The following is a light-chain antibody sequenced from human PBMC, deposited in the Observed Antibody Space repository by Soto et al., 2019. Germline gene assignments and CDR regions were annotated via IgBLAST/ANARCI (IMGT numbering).Light chain of an antibody. Sequence: EIVLTQSPGTLSLSPGERATLSCRASQSVSSSYLVWYQQKPGQAPRLLLYGASTRATGTPARFSGGGSGADYFLTISSLQSEDFAVYYCQQYHDWPLITFGQGTRLENK. CDR2: GAS. V-gene: IGKV3-15*01. J-gene: IGKJ5*01. CDR3: QQYHDWPLIT. CDR1: QSVSSSY.